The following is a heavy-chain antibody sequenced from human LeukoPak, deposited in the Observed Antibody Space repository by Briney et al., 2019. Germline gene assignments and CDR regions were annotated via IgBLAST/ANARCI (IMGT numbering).Heavy chain of an antibody. CDR3: ARSPGEELVY. Sequence: ASVKVSCKASGYTFTSYYRHWVRQPPGQGREWMGRINPGGGSTSYAQKFQGRVTMTRDMSTSTVYMELSSLRSEATAVYYCARSPGEELVYWGQGHLVTVSS. J-gene: IGHJ4*02. CDR1: GYTFTSYY. D-gene: IGHD1-1*01. CDR2: INPGGGST. V-gene: IGHV1-46*01.